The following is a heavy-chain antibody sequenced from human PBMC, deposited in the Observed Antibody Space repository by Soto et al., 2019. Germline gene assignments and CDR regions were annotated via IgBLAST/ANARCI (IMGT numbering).Heavy chain of an antibody. D-gene: IGHD4-17*01. CDR2: IIPIFGTA. J-gene: IGHJ3*02. CDR1: GGTFSSYA. CDR3: ATHGDYYAFDI. V-gene: IGHV1-69*13. Sequence: GASVKVSCKASGGTFSSYAISWVRQAPGQGLEWMGGIIPIFGTANYAQKFQGRVTITADESTSTAYMELSSLRSGDTAVYYCATHGDYYAFDIWGQGTMVTVSS.